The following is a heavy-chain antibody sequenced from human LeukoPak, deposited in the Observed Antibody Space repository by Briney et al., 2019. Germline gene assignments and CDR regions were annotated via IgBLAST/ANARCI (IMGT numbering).Heavy chain of an antibody. CDR3: AREGGSSGWPYNWFDP. D-gene: IGHD6-19*01. Sequence: ASVKVPCKTSGYTFTNSYIHWVRQAPGQGLEWMGIINPSGGVTSYTQRFQGRVTMTSDTSTSTVYMELSSLRSEDTAVYYCAREGGSSGWPYNWFDPWGQGTLVTVSS. J-gene: IGHJ5*02. CDR2: INPSGGVT. V-gene: IGHV1-46*01. CDR1: GYTFTNSY.